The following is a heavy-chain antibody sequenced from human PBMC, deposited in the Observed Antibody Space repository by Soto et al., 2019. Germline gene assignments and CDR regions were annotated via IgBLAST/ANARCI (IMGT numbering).Heavy chain of an antibody. CDR2: ISYDGSNK. D-gene: IGHD4-17*01. J-gene: IGHJ4*02. CDR3: ARDSVPTVTTKTLDY. CDR1: GFTFSSYA. V-gene: IGHV3-30-3*01. Sequence: GGSLRLSCAASGFTFSSYAMHWVRQAPGKGLEWVTVISYDGSNKYYADSVKGRFTISRDNSKNTLYLQMNSLRAEDTALYYCARDSVPTVTTKTLDYWGQGTLVTVSS.